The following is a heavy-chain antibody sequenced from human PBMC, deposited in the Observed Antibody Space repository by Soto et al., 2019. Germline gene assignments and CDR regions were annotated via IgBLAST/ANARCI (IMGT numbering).Heavy chain of an antibody. J-gene: IGHJ6*02. CDR2: IIPISGTA. CDR1: GGTFSHSA. Sequence: QVQLVQSGAEVKKPGSSVKVSCKASGGTFSHSAISWVRQAPGQGLEWMGGIIPISGTAHYAQKFQGRVSIIADESTRTAYMELSTLRSEDTAMYFCARDNAFPSSQSFYGLDVWGQGTTVTVSS. CDR3: ARDNAFPSSQSFYGLDV. V-gene: IGHV1-69*01.